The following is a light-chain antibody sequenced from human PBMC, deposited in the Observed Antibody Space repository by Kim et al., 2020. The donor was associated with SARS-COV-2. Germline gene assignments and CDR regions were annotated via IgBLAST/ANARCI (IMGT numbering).Light chain of an antibody. CDR1: QSISNW. V-gene: IGKV1-5*01. CDR3: QQYSSYYT. CDR2: DVS. J-gene: IGKJ2*01. Sequence: GDRVTITCRTRQSISNWLAWFQQEPGKAPKLLIYDVSNLQSGVPSRFSGSGAGTEFTLPISSLQPDDFATYYCQQYSSYYTFGQGTKL.